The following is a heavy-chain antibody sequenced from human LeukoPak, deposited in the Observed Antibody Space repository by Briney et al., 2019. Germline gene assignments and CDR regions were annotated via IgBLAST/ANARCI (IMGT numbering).Heavy chain of an antibody. CDR2: INHSGST. CDR1: GGSFSGYY. J-gene: IGHJ5*02. V-gene: IGHV4-34*01. CDR3: ARLYSSLQYGNWFEP. D-gene: IGHD6-19*01. Sequence: PSETLSLTCAVYGGSFSGYYWSWIRQPPGKGLEWIGEINHSGSTNYNPSLKSRVTISVDTSKNQFSLKLSSVTAADTAVYYCARLYSSLQYGNWFEPWGQGTLVTVSS.